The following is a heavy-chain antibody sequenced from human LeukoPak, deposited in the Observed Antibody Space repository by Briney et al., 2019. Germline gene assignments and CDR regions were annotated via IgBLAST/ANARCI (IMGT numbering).Heavy chain of an antibody. D-gene: IGHD6-19*01. CDR1: GGSFSGYY. CDR3: ARDWGSSGWYDY. V-gene: IGHV4-34*01. CDR2: INHSGST. Sequence: SETLSLTCAVYGGSFSGYYWSWIRQPPGKGLEWIGEINHSGSTNYNPSLKSRVTMSVDTSKNQFSLKLSSVTAADTAVYYCARDWGSSGWYDYWGQGTLVTVSS. J-gene: IGHJ4*02.